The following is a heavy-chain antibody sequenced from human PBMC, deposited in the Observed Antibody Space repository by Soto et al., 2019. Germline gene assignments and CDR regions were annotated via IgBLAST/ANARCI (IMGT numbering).Heavy chain of an antibody. CDR2: ISWNSGSI. J-gene: IGHJ6*03. CDR1: GFTFDDYA. Sequence: EVQLVESGGGLVQPGRSLRLSCAASGFTFDDYAMHWVRQAPGKGLEWVSGISWNSGSIGYADSVKGRFTISRDNAKNSLYLQMNSLRAEDTALYYCAKGESDYYYYYYMDVWGKGTTVTFSS. CDR3: AKGESDYYYYYYMDV. V-gene: IGHV3-9*01. D-gene: IGHD3-10*01.